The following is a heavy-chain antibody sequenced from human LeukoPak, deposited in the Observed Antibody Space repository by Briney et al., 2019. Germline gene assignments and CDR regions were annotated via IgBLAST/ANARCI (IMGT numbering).Heavy chain of an antibody. V-gene: IGHV4-39*01. J-gene: IGHJ5*02. D-gene: IGHD4-17*01. CDR1: GVSISTSSYY. Sequence: SETLSLTCTVSGVSISTSSYYWGWIRQPPGKGLEWIGSFYYSGITYYNPSLKSRVTISVDTSKNQFSLKLSSVTAADTAVYYCARHTPTVTTAFFDPWGQGTLVTVSS. CDR3: ARHTPTVTTAFFDP. CDR2: FYYSGIT.